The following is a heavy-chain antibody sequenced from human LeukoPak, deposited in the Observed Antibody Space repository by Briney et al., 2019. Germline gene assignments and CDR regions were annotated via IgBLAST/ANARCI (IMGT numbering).Heavy chain of an antibody. D-gene: IGHD3-10*01. V-gene: IGHV3-21*01. Sequence: PGGSLRLSCAAPGFTFSTYWMHWVRQAPGKGLVWVASIGTSGTYIYYADSMTGRFTISGDNAKNSLYLQMNSLRAEDTAVYYCARRDGGRRITMVRGVSGSFDYWGQGTLVTVSS. CDR1: GFTFSTYW. CDR2: IGTSGTYI. CDR3: ARRDGGRRITMVRGVSGSFDY. J-gene: IGHJ4*02.